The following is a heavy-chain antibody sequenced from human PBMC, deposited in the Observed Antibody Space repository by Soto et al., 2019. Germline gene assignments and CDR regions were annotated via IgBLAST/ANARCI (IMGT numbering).Heavy chain of an antibody. D-gene: IGHD1-1*01. V-gene: IGHV3-33*01. CDR1: GFTFSSYG. CDR2: IWYDGSNK. Sequence: QVQLVESGGGVVQPGRSLRLSCAASGFTFSSYGMHWVRQAPGQGRECVAVIWYDGSNKYYADSVKGRFTISRDNSKNTLYLQMNSLRAEDTAVYYCARDVTMTTGAFDIWGQGTMVTVSS. J-gene: IGHJ3*02. CDR3: ARDVTMTTGAFDI.